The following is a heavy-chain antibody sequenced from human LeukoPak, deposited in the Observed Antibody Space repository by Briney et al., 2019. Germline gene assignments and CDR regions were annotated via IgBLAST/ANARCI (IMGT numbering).Heavy chain of an antibody. CDR2: FDPEDGET. CDR1: GYTLTELS. D-gene: IGHD4-17*01. V-gene: IGHV1-24*01. CDR3: AIPPVTTGFRDYFDY. Sequence: AASVKVSCKVSGYTLTELSMHWVRQAPGKGLEWMGGFDPEDGETIYAQKFQGRVTMTEDTSTDTAYMELSSLRSEDTAVYYCAIPPVTTGFRDYFDYWGQGTLVTVSS. J-gene: IGHJ4*02.